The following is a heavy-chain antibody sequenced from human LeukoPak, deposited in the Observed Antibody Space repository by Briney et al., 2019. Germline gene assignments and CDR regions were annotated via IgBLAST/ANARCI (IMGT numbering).Heavy chain of an antibody. J-gene: IGHJ4*02. Sequence: PGGSLRLSCAASGFTFSNYGMHWVRQAPGKGLEWVAAIWYDGSNKYYADSVKGRFTISRDNSKNTLYLKMNSLRAEDTAVYYCARDYYYDSSGYWDYYFDYWGQGTLVSVSS. CDR3: ARDYYYDSSGYWDYYFDY. D-gene: IGHD3-22*01. V-gene: IGHV3-33*08. CDR2: IWYDGSNK. CDR1: GFTFSNYG.